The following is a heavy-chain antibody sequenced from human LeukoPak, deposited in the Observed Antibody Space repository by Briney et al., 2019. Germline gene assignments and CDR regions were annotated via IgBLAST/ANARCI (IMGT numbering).Heavy chain of an antibody. CDR3: ARDRTYYYDSSGGYDAFDI. CDR1: GGSISSGDYY. CDR2: IYYSGST. V-gene: IGHV4-61*08. Sequence: PSETLSLTCTVSGGSISSGDYYWSWIRQPPGKGLEWIGYIYYSGSTNYNPSLKSRVTISVDTSKNQFSLKLSSVTAADTAVYYCARDRTYYYDSSGGYDAFDIWGQGTMVTVSS. D-gene: IGHD3-22*01. J-gene: IGHJ3*02.